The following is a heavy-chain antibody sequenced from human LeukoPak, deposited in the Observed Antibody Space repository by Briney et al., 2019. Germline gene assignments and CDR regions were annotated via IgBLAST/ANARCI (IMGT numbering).Heavy chain of an antibody. CDR2: INPNSGGT. CDR3: ARGYYDFWSGYYSYYFDY. D-gene: IGHD3-3*01. Sequence: ASVKVSCKASGYTFTGYYMHWVRQAPGQGLEWMGWINPNSGGTNYAQKFQGRVTTTRDTSISTAYMELSRLRSDDTAVYYCARGYYDFWSGYYSYYFDYWGQGTLVTVSS. J-gene: IGHJ4*02. V-gene: IGHV1-2*02. CDR1: GYTFTGYY.